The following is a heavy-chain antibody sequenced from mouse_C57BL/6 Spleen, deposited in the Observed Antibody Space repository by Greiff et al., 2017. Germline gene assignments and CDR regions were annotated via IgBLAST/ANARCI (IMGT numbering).Heavy chain of an antibody. CDR3: ARFGLYYDYDWYFDV. D-gene: IGHD2-4*01. V-gene: IGHV1-59*01. CDR1: GYTFTSYW. J-gene: IGHJ1*03. CDR2: IDPSDSYT. Sequence: QVQLQQPGAELVRPGTSVKLSCKASGYTFTSYWMHWVKQRPGQGLEWIGVIDPSDSYTNYNQKFKGKATLTVDTSSSTAYMQLSSLTSEDSAVYYCARFGLYYDYDWYFDVWGTGTTVTVSS.